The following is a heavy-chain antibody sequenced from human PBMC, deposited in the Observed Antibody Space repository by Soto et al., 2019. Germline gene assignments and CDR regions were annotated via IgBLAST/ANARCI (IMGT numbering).Heavy chain of an antibody. Sequence: PSETLSLTCTVSGVSISSYYWTWTRQPPGKGLGWIGYIYYSGSSGSTNYSPSLKSRVTMSADTSKNQFSLKLSSVTAADTAVYYCARMNQLAPKRNAFDIWGQGTMVTVSS. D-gene: IGHD1-1*01. CDR1: GVSISSYY. CDR2: IYYSGSSGST. J-gene: IGHJ3*02. V-gene: IGHV4-59*01. CDR3: ARMNQLAPKRNAFDI.